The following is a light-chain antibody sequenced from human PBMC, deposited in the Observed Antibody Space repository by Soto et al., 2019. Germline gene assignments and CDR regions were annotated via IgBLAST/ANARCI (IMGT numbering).Light chain of an antibody. V-gene: IGKV2-28*01. CDR3: IQYQKAPYS. CDR2: LGS. Sequence: DLVMTQSPLSLPVTPGEPASISCRSSQSLRHHNGYYYLDWYLQKPGQSPQVLIYLGSNRASGVTARVSGSGSCTVFTLKIRRVQAEDVGVYYCIQYQKAPYSFGQGTKLEIK. J-gene: IGKJ2*01. CDR1: QSLRHHNGYYY.